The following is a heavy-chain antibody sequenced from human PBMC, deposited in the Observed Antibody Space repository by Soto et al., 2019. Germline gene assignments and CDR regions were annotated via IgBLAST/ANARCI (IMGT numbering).Heavy chain of an antibody. D-gene: IGHD6-13*01. CDR2: INAGNGNT. CDR1: GYTFTSYA. CDR3: ERFHTIAAAGRRYGMDV. V-gene: IGHV1-3*01. Sequence: ASVKVSCKASGYTFTSYAMHWVRQAPGQRLEWMGWINAGNGNTKYSQKFQGRVTITRDTSASTAYMELSSLRSEDTAVYYCERFHTIAAAGRRYGMDVWGQGTTVTVSS. J-gene: IGHJ6*02.